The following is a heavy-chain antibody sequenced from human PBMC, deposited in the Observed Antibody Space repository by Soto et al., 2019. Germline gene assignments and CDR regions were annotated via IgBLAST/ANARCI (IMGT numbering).Heavy chain of an antibody. D-gene: IGHD6-19*01. CDR1: GDSFTGFW. V-gene: IGHV5-51*01. J-gene: IGHJ4*02. Sequence: GESLKISCKVSGDSFTGFWIGWVRQVPGKGLEWLGSIYPRDSDTRYSPSFQGQVTTSADKSLSTAYLQWNSLQASDTAIYYCTRQHPLDSRVWYTWGQGTLVTVSS. CDR3: TRQHPLDSRVWYT. CDR2: IYPRDSDT.